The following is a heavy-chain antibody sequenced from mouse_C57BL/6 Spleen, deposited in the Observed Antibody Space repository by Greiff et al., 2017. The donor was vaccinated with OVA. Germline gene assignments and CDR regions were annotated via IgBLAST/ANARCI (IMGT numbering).Heavy chain of an antibody. V-gene: IGHV14-3*01. CDR2: IDPANGNT. CDR1: GFNIKNTY. CDR3: ARNKITTVGTGYFDV. J-gene: IGHJ1*03. D-gene: IGHD1-1*01. Sequence: EVKLQESVAELVRPGASVKLSCTASGFNIKNTYMHWVKQRPEQGLEWIGRIDPANGNTKYAPKFQGKATITADTSSNTAYLQLSSLTSEDTAIYYCARNKITTVGTGYFDVWGTGTTVTVSS.